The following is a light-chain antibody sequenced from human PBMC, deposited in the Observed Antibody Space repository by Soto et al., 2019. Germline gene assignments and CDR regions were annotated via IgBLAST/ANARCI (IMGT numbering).Light chain of an antibody. CDR3: QQRGNWPRT. CDR1: QSVSSY. J-gene: IGKJ1*01. CDR2: DAS. V-gene: IGKV3-11*01. Sequence: EIVLTQSPATLSLSPGERATLYCRASQSVSSYLAWYQQKLGQAPRLLIYDASKRATGIPARFSGSGSGTDFTLTISNLEPEDFAVYYCQQRGNWPRTFGQGTKVEIK.